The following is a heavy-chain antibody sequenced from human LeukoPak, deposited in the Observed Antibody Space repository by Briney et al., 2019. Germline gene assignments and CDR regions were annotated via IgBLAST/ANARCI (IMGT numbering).Heavy chain of an antibody. CDR3: ARDPGRYCSSTSCDYFDY. D-gene: IGHD2-2*01. CDR2: IIPILGIA. V-gene: IGHV1-69*04. Sequence: GASVKVSCKASGGTFSSYAISWVRQAPGQGLEWMGRIIPILGIANYAQKLQGRVTMTTDTSTSTAYMELRSLRSDDTAVYYCARDPGRYCSSTSCDYFDYWGQGTLVTVSS. J-gene: IGHJ4*02. CDR1: GGTFSSYA.